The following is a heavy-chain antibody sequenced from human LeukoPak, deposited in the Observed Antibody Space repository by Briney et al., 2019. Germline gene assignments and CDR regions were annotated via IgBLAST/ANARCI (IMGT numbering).Heavy chain of an antibody. V-gene: IGHV4-34*01. J-gene: IGHJ6*03. D-gene: IGHD2-8*01. Sequence: SETLSLTCAVYGGSFSGYYWSWIRQPPGKGLEWIGEINHSGSTNYNPSLKSRVTISVDTSKNQFSLKLSSVTAADTAVYYCAQSPNSAYYHMDVWGKGTTVTVSS. CDR3: AQSPNSAYYHMDV. CDR1: GGSFSGYY. CDR2: INHSGST.